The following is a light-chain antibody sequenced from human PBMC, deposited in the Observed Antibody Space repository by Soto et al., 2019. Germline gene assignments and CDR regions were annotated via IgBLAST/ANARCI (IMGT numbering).Light chain of an antibody. CDR3: QQYGTSPPLT. CDR1: QSVSSNY. CDR2: DAS. Sequence: IVLTQSPGTLSLSPGERATLSCRVSQSVSSNYLAWYQQKPGQAPRLLIYDASSRATGIPDRFSGSGSATDFTLTISRLEPEDFAVYYCQQYGTSPPLTFGGGTKVEIK. J-gene: IGKJ4*01. V-gene: IGKV3-20*01.